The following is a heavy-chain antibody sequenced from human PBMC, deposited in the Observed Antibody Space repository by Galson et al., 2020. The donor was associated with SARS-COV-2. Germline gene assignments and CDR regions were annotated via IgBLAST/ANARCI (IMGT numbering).Heavy chain of an antibody. CDR2: IYWDDDK. CDR3: AHRGSGSYSFDY. V-gene: IGHV2-5*02. J-gene: IGHJ4*02. Sequence: SGPTLVKPTQTLTLTCTFSGFSLSTSGVGVGWIRPPPGKAMEWLAPIYWDDDKRYSPSLKSRLTITKDTSKNQVVLTMTNMDPVDTATYYCAHRGSGSYSFDYWVQGTLVTVSS. D-gene: IGHD6-25*01. CDR1: GFSLSTSGVG.